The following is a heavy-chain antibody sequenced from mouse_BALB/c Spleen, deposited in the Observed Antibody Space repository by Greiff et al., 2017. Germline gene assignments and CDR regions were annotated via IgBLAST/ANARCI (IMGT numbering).Heavy chain of an antibody. CDR3: ARRGIFDY. CDR1: GFAFSSYD. CDR2: ISSGGGST. Sequence: EVKLMESGGGLVKPGGSLKLSCAASGFAFSSYDMSWVRQTPEKRLEWVAYISSGGGSTYYPDTVKGRFTISRDTAKNTLYLQMSILKSEDTAMYYCARRGIFDYWGQGTTLTVSS. J-gene: IGHJ2*01. V-gene: IGHV5-12-1*01.